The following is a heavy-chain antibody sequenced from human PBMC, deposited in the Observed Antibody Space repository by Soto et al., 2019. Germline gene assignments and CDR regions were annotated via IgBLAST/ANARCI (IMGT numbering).Heavy chain of an antibody. Sequence: QLQLQESGPGLVKPSENLYLTSTVPGGSISSSSNYWDWIRQPLGKWLGWIGSIYYSGATYYNPSLRSRVPISVDTSKIRFSLKLSSVTAADTAVYYCARRSGSWGLLDVGGQGTTVTVSS. CDR2: IYYSGAT. V-gene: IGHV4-39*01. D-gene: IGHD3-16*01. CDR1: GGSISSSSNY. CDR3: ARRSGSWGLLDV. J-gene: IGHJ6*01.